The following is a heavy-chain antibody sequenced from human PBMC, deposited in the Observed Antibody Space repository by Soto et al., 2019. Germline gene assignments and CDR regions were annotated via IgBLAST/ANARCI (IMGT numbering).Heavy chain of an antibody. D-gene: IGHD6-19*01. V-gene: IGHV4-39*01. J-gene: IGHJ5*02. Sequence: SETLSLTCTVSGASLSVGPYTWGWIRQSPERGLEWIGTISHTGTTYYNTSLENRLTISLDTSKKQFTLKLTSVAAADTAVYYWGRLPTGWPMWVDPWGEGILVTV. CDR3: GRLPTGWPMWVDP. CDR2: ISHTGTT. CDR1: GASLSVGPYT.